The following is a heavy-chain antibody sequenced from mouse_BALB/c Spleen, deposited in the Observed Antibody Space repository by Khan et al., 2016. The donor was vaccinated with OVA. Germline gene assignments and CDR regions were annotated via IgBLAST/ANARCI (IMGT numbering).Heavy chain of an antibody. CDR2: IDPSDSKT. Sequence: VQLQQSGAELVRPGASVKLSCKASGYTFTSYWMNWVKQRPGQGLEWIGMIDPSDSKTHYNQMFKDKATLTVDKSSSTAYMHLTSLTSEDSAVYGGARGGYVTSFAFWGQGTLVTVSA. CDR3: ARGGYVTSFAF. J-gene: IGHJ3*01. D-gene: IGHD2-10*02. CDR1: GYTFTSYW. V-gene: IGHV1-61*01.